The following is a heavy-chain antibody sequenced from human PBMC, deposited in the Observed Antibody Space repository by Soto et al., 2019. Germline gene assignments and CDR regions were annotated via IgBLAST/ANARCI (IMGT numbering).Heavy chain of an antibody. CDR1: GFTFSSYA. V-gene: IGHV3-30*04. J-gene: IGHJ4*02. D-gene: IGHD3-9*01. CDR2: ISYDGSNK. Sequence: GGSLRLSCAASGFTFSSYAMHWVRQAPGKGLEWVAVISYDGSNKFYADSVKGRFTISRDNSKNTLYLQMNSLRAEDTAMYYCAKDRAHSRYFPNYYFDYWGQGTLVTSPQ. CDR3: AKDRAHSRYFPNYYFDY.